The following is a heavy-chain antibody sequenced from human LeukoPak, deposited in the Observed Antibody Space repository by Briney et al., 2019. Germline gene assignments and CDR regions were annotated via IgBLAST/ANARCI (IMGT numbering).Heavy chain of an antibody. D-gene: IGHD3-16*01. V-gene: IGHV3-15*01. CDR1: GFTFGACT. CDR2: IKSKTDGGTT. CDR3: RGGLDY. J-gene: IGHJ4*02. Sequence: GGSLRLSCAASGFTFGACTMHWVRQAPGKGLEWVGRIKSKTDGGTTDYAAPVKGRFTISRDDSKNTLYLQMNSLKTEDTAVYYCRGGLDYWGQGTLVTVSS.